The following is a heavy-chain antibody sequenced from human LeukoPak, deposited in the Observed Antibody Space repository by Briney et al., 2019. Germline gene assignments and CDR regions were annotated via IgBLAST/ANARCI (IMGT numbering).Heavy chain of an antibody. Sequence: ASVKVSCKASGYTFTSYGISWVRQAPGQGLEWMGWMNPNSGNTGYAQKFQGRVTITRNTSISTAYMELSSLRSEDTAVYYCAHSSYDSSGYSPFGYWGQGTLVTVSS. J-gene: IGHJ4*02. V-gene: IGHV1-8*03. CDR3: AHSSYDSSGYSPFGY. D-gene: IGHD3-22*01. CDR1: GYTFTSYG. CDR2: MNPNSGNT.